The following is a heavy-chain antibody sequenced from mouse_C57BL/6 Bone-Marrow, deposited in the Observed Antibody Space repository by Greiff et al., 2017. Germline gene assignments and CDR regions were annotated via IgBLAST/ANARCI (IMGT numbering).Heavy chain of an antibody. V-gene: IGHV14-4*01. CDR3: TRIAY. Sequence: VHVKQSGAELVRPGASVKLSCTASGFNIKDDYMHWVKQRPEQGLEWIGWIDPENGDPEYASKFQGKATIPVDTSANTAYLQLSSLTSEDTAVYYCTRIAYWGQGTLVTVSA. J-gene: IGHJ3*01. CDR2: IDPENGDP. CDR1: GFNIKDDY.